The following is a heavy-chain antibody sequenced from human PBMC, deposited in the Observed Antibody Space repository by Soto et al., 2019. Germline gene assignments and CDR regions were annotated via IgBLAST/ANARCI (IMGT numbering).Heavy chain of an antibody. V-gene: IGHV1-2*04. D-gene: IGHD1-26*01. CDR3: ARESVGATATLDYYYFCMDV. CDR1: GDTFTGYY. J-gene: IGHJ6*03. CDR2: INPNSGVT. Sequence: QVQLVQSGAEVKKPGASVTVSCRASGDTFTGYYMHWVRQAPGQGLEWMGWINPNSGVTKYAQKFQGWVTMTRDTSIRTVYMQLSRLRSDDTAVYYCARESVGATATLDYYYFCMDVWGTGTTVTVSS.